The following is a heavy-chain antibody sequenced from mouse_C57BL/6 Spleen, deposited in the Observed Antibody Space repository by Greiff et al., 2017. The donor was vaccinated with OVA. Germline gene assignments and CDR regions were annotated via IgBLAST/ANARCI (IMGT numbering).Heavy chain of an antibody. CDR3: ARPSRYYGRSYDAMDY. CDR1: GYAFSSYW. CDR2: IYPGDGDT. D-gene: IGHD1-1*01. J-gene: IGHJ4*01. Sequence: VQLQPSGAELVKPGASVKISCKASGYAFSSYWMNWVKQRPGQGLEWIGQIYPGDGDTNYNGKFKGKATLTADKSSSTAYMQLSSLTSEGSAVYFCARPSRYYGRSYDAMDYWGQGTSVTVSS. V-gene: IGHV1-80*01.